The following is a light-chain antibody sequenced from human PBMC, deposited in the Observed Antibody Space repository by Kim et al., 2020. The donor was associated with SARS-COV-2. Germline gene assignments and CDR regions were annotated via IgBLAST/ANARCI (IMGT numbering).Light chain of an antibody. CDR2: AAS. Sequence: SVSPGETATLSCRASQNVTSNLAWYQQRPGQAPRLLIYAASTRATGIPARFSGSGSGTEFTLTISSLQSEDFAIYYCQYYNHWSTFGPGTKVDIK. V-gene: IGKV3-15*01. CDR3: QYYNHWST. J-gene: IGKJ1*01. CDR1: QNVTSN.